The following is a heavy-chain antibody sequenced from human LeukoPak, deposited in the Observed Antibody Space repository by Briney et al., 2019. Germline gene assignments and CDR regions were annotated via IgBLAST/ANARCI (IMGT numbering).Heavy chain of an antibody. D-gene: IGHD3-22*01. V-gene: IGHV1-8*01. Sequence: ASVKVSCKASGYTFTSYDINWVRQATGQGLEWMGWMNPNSGNAGYAQKFQGRVTMTRNTSISTAYMELSSLRSEDTAVYYCARGPPDSGSGYFNYYYYGMDVWGQGTTVTVSS. CDR2: MNPNSGNA. J-gene: IGHJ6*02. CDR3: ARGPPDSGSGYFNYYYYGMDV. CDR1: GYTFTSYD.